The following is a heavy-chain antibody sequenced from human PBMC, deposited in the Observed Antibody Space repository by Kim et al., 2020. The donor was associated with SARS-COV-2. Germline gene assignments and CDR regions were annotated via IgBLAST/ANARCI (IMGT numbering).Heavy chain of an antibody. V-gene: IGHV3-23*01. J-gene: IGHJ6*02. CDR1: GFTFSSYA. CDR3: AKDRAAAAGTSVKRLDGMDV. Sequence: GGSLRLSCAASGFTFSSYAMSWVRQAPGKGLEWVSAISGSGGSTYYADSVKGRFTISRDNSKNTLYLQMNSLRAEDTAVYYCAKDRAAAAGTSVKRLDGMDVWGQGTTVTVSS. CDR2: ISGSGGST. D-gene: IGHD6-13*01.